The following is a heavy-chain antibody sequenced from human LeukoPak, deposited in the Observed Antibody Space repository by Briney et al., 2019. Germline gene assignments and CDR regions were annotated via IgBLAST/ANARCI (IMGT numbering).Heavy chain of an antibody. CDR3: ARGLPPAGIAAA. J-gene: IGHJ4*02. CDR2: IYYSGST. V-gene: IGHV4-59*01. Sequence: SETLSLTCTVSGGSISSYYWSWIRQPPGKGLEWIGYIYYSGSTNYNPSLKSRVTISVDTSKNQFSLKLSSVTAADTAVYYCARGLPPAGIAAAWGQGTLVTVSS. D-gene: IGHD6-13*01. CDR1: GGSISSYY.